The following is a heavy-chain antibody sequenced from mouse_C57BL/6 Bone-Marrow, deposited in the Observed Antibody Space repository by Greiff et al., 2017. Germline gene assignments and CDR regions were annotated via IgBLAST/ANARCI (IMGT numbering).Heavy chain of an antibody. V-gene: IGHV1-15*01. J-gene: IGHJ3*01. D-gene: IGHD1-1*01. CDR1: GYTFTDYE. Sequence: VQRVESGAELVRPGASVTLSCKASGYTFTDYEMHWVKQTPVHGLEWIGAIDPETGGTAYNQKFKGKAILTADKSSSTAYMKLRSLTSEDSAVYYCTRGDYGSSPWFAYWGQGTLVTVSA. CDR3: TRGDYGSSPWFAY. CDR2: IDPETGGT.